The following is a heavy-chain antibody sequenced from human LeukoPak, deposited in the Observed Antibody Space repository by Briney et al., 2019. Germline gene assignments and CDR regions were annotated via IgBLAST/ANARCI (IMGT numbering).Heavy chain of an antibody. CDR2: INWNGGST. CDR3: ARDRGDYSNYRGFDY. J-gene: IGHJ4*02. CDR1: GFTFDDYG. V-gene: IGHV3-20*01. D-gene: IGHD4-11*01. Sequence: GGSLRVSCAASGFTFDDYGMSWVRQAPGKGLEWVSGINWNGGSTGYADSVKGRFTISRDNAKNSLYLQMNSLRAEDTALYHCARDRGDYSNYRGFDYWGQGTLVTVSS.